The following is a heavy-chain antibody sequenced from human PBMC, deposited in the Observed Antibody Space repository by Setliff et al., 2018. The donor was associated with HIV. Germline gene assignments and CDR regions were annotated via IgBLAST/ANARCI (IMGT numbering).Heavy chain of an antibody. Sequence: SLTCAVSGYSISSGYYWGWIRQPPGKGLEWIGNIYHTGSISYNPSLKSRVTISVDMSKNHFSLKLSSVTAADTAVYYCARSHYGMMGNWYFDLWGRGTLVTVSS. J-gene: IGHJ2*01. CDR1: GYSISSGYY. D-gene: IGHD3-10*01. CDR2: IYHTGSI. V-gene: IGHV4-38-2*01. CDR3: ARSHYGMMGNWYFDL.